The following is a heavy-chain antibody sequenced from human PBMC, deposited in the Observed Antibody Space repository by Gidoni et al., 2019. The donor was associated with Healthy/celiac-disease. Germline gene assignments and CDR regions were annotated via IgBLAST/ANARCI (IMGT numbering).Heavy chain of an antibody. CDR2: ISGSGGST. V-gene: IGHV3-23*01. Sequence: EVQLLESGGGLVQPGGSLRLSCAAPGFTFSSYAMSWVRPAPGKGLEWVSAISGSGGSTYYADSVKGRFTISRDNSKNTLYLQMNSLRAEDTAVYYCAKDYYDSSGYYPAGAQGQGYYFDYWGQGTLVTVSS. J-gene: IGHJ4*02. D-gene: IGHD3-22*01. CDR3: AKDYYDSSGYYPAGAQGQGYYFDY. CDR1: GFTFSSYA.